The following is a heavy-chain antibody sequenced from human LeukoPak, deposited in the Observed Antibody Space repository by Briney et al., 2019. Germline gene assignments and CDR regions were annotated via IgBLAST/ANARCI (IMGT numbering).Heavy chain of an antibody. D-gene: IGHD3-10*01. CDR3: ARDYYGSGSYYNL. J-gene: IGHJ4*02. Sequence: GESLKISCKGSGYSFTSHWIGWVRQMPGKGLEWMGIIYPGDSDTRYSPSFQGQVTISADKSISTVYLQWSSLKASDTAIYYCARDYYGSGSYYNLWGQGTPVTVSS. V-gene: IGHV5-51*01. CDR2: IYPGDSDT. CDR1: GYSFTSHW.